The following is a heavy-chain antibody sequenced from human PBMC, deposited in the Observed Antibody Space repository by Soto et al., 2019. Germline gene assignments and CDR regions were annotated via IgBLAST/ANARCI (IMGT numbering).Heavy chain of an antibody. CDR2: IKQDGSEK. CDR3: ARTVVVVVPDNFDH. V-gene: IGHV3-7*01. Sequence: GGSLRLSCAASGFIFSNYWMTWVRQAPGKGLEWVANIKQDGSEKYYVDSVKGRFTISRDNAKNSLYLQMNSLRGEDTAVYYCARTVVVVVPDNFDHWGQGTLVTVSS. J-gene: IGHJ4*02. CDR1: GFIFSNYW. D-gene: IGHD3-22*01.